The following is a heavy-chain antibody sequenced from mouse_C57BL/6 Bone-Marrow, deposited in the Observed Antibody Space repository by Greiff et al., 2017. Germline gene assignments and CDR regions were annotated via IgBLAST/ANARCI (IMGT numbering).Heavy chain of an antibody. D-gene: IGHD2-3*01. CDR1: GYTFTDYN. CDR2: INPNNGGT. CDR3: ARVGGWSSWFAY. V-gene: IGHV1-18*01. J-gene: IGHJ3*01. Sequence: EVQLQQSGPELVKPGASVKIPCKASGYTFTDYNMDWVKKSHGKSLEWIGDINPNNGGTIYNQKLKGKATLTVDKSYSTAYMELRSLTSEDTAVYYCARVGGWSSWFAYWGQGTLVTVSA.